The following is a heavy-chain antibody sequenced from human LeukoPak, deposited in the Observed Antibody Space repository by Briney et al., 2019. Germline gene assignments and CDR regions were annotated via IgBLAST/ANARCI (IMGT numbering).Heavy chain of an antibody. D-gene: IGHD3-22*01. Sequence: ASVKVSCKASGYTFTSYDINWVRQATGQGLEWMGWMNPSSGNTGYAQRFRGRVTMTRNTSISTTYMELSSLRSEDTAVYYGARDVGVYSSGYGYWGQGTLVTVSS. CDR1: GYTFTSYD. CDR2: MNPSSGNT. V-gene: IGHV1-8*01. J-gene: IGHJ4*02. CDR3: ARDVGVYSSGYGY.